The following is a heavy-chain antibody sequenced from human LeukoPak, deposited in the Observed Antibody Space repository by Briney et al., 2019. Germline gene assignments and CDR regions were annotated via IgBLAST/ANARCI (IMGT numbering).Heavy chain of an antibody. J-gene: IGHJ4*02. D-gene: IGHD2-15*01. CDR1: GLTFSDSY. Sequence: PGGSLRLSCAASGLTFSDSYMTWLRQSPGQGLEWVSYISIGTSHIKYADSVKGRFTISRDDARNSLYLQMNSLRAEDTAVYFCARVVGDTGYYFDPWGQGTLVTVSS. CDR2: ISIGTSHI. V-gene: IGHV3-11*06. CDR3: ARVVGDTGYYFDP.